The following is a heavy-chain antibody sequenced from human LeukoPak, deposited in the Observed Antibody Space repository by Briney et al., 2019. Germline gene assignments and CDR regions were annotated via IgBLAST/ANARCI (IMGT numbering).Heavy chain of an antibody. CDR2: INHSGST. CDR3: ARGVGFRGYVDY. V-gene: IGHV4-34*01. J-gene: IGHJ4*02. Sequence: SETLSLTCAVYGGSFSGYYWSWIRQPPGKGLEWIGEINHSGSTNYNPSLKSRVTISVDTSKNQFSLKLSSVTAADTAVYYCARGVGFRGYVDYWGQGTLVTVSS. D-gene: IGHD5-12*01. CDR1: GGSFSGYY.